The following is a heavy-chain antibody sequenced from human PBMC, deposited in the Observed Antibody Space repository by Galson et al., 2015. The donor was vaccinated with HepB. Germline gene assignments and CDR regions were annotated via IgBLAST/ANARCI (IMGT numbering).Heavy chain of an antibody. CDR3: AKATHFCSGYPDY. CDR2: ISGSGGST. Sequence: SLRLSCAASGFTFSSYAMSWVRQAPGKGLEWVSDISGSGGSTYYADSVKGRFTISRDNSKNTLYLQMNSLRAEDTAVYYCAKATHFCSGYPDYWGQGTLVTVSS. J-gene: IGHJ4*02. CDR1: GFTFSSYA. D-gene: IGHD3-3*02. V-gene: IGHV3-23*01.